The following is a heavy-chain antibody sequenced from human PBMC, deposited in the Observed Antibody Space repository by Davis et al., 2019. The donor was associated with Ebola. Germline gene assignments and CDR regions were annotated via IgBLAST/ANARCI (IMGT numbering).Heavy chain of an antibody. CDR2: ISHSGST. V-gene: IGHV4-34*01. CDR3: ARGRQSYYYYYMDV. CDR1: GGSFSGYY. Sequence: MPSETLSLTCPLYGGSFSGYYWHWIRQPPGKGLEWIGEISHSGSTDYNPSLKSRVTISVDTSKNQFSLKLSSVTAADTAVYYCARGRQSYYYYYMDVWGKGTTVTVSS. J-gene: IGHJ6*03. D-gene: IGHD1-1*01.